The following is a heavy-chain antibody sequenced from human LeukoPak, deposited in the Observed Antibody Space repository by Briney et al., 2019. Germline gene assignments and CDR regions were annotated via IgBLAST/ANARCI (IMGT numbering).Heavy chain of an antibody. CDR3: ARMSSSWYSTSHDY. V-gene: IGHV1-8*01. CDR1: GYTFTSYD. D-gene: IGHD6-13*01. Sequence: ASVKVSCKASGYTFTSYDINWVRQATGQGLEWMGWMNPNSGNTGYAQKFQGRVTMTRNTSISTAHMELSSLRSEDTAVYYCARMSSSWYSTSHDYWGQGTLVTVSS. J-gene: IGHJ4*02. CDR2: MNPNSGNT.